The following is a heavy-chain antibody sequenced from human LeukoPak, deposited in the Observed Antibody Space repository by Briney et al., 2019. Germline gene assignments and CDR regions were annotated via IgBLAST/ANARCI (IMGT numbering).Heavy chain of an antibody. CDR3: ARDGDWAFDY. V-gene: IGHV3-48*01. CDR1: GSTFSSSYS. Sequence: PGGSLRLSCAASGSTFSSSYSMNWVRQAPGKGLEWVAHISLTTTTVSYADSVKGRFTMSRDDAKNSLFLQMNSLRAEDTAVYYCARDGDWAFDYWGQGTLVTVSS. J-gene: IGHJ4*02. D-gene: IGHD2-21*02. CDR2: ISLTTTTV.